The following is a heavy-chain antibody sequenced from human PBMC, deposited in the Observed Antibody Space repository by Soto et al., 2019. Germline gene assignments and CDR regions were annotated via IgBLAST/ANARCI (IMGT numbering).Heavy chain of an antibody. CDR2: IIPIFGTA. Sequence: GASVKVSCKASGGSFSSYAISWVRQAPGQGLEWMGGIIPIFGTANYAQKFQGRVTITADESTSTAYMELSSLRSEDTAVYYCARGPLDRYYFDYWGQGTLVTVSS. J-gene: IGHJ4*02. CDR1: GGSFSSYA. V-gene: IGHV1-69*13. CDR3: ARGPLDRYYFDY.